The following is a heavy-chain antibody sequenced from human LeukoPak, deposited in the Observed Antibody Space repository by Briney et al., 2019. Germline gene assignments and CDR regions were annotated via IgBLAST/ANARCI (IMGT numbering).Heavy chain of an antibody. CDR2: IYYSETT. CDR1: GGSISSGSYY. V-gene: IGHV4-39*01. Sequence: SETLSLTCTVSGGSISSGSYYWSWIRQPAGKGLEWIGRIYYSETTYYNPSLKSRVTISVDSSKNQFSLKVTSVTATDTAVYYCARQGDSNGYSTLDYWGQGILVTVSS. J-gene: IGHJ4*02. D-gene: IGHD3-22*01. CDR3: ARQGDSNGYSTLDY.